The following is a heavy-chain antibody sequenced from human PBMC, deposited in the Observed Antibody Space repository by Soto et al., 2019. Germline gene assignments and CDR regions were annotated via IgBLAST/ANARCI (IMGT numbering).Heavy chain of an antibody. J-gene: IGHJ4*02. Sequence: SETLSLTCTVSGGSISSGGYYWSWIRQHPGKGLEWIGYIYYSGGTYYNPSLKSRVTISVDTSKNQFSLKLSSVTAADTAVYYCARAGRSSSGYYGWGQGTLVTVSS. CDR3: ARAGRSSSGYYG. CDR2: IYYSGGT. V-gene: IGHV4-31*03. D-gene: IGHD3-22*01. CDR1: GGSISSGGYY.